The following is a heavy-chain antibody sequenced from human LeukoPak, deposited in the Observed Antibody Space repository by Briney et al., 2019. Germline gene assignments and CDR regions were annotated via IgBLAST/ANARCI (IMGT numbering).Heavy chain of an antibody. Sequence: KPSETLSLTCAVYGGSFSGYYWSWIRQPPGKGLEWIGEINHSGSTNYNPPLKSRVTISVDTSKNQFSLKLSSVTAADTAVYYCARGVFLFYYYGMDVWGQGTTVTVSS. V-gene: IGHV4-34*01. CDR2: INHSGST. D-gene: IGHD2-21*01. CDR1: GGSFSGYY. CDR3: ARGVFLFYYYGMDV. J-gene: IGHJ6*02.